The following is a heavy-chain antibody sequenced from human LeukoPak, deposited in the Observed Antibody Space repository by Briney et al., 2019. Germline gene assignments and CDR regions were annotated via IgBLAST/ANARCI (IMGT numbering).Heavy chain of an antibody. CDR3: AKEGATTPYSNWFDP. CDR2: ISGSGGST. D-gene: IGHD2-15*01. V-gene: IGHV3-23*01. CDR1: GFTFSSNA. J-gene: IGHJ5*02. Sequence: PGGSLRLSCAASGFTFSSNAMSSFRQAPGKGLEWVSAISGSGGSTYYADSVKGRFTISRDNSKNTLYLQMNSLRAEDTAVYYCAKEGATTPYSNWFDPWGQGTLVTVSS.